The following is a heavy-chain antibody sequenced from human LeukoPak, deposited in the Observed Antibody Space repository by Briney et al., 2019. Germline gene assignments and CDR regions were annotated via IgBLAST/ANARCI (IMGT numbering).Heavy chain of an antibody. CDR2: ISGSGSYT. CDR1: GFTFSNFD. V-gene: IGHV3-23*01. J-gene: IGHJ4*02. D-gene: IGHD5-24*01. Sequence: PGGSLRLSCVASGFTFSNFDMGWVRQAPGKGLEWVSGISGSGSYTYQPDSVKGRFTISRENSKNTVYLQTNSLRVEDTAVYHCALEGDGYNGPDYWGQGTLVTVSS. CDR3: ALEGDGYNGPDY.